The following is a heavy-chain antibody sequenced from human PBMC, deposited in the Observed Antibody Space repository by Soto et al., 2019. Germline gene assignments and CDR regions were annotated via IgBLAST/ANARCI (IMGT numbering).Heavy chain of an antibody. D-gene: IGHD2-2*01. CDR3: ARERIVVVPAAMRAHWFDP. CDR1: GGSISSGGYY. V-gene: IGHV4-31*03. Sequence: SETLSLTCTVSGGSISSGGYYWSWIRQHPGKGLEWIGYIYYSGSTYYNPSLKSRVTISVDTSKNQFSLKLSSVTAADTAVYYCARERIVVVPAAMRAHWFDPWGQGTLVTVSS. J-gene: IGHJ5*02. CDR2: IYYSGST.